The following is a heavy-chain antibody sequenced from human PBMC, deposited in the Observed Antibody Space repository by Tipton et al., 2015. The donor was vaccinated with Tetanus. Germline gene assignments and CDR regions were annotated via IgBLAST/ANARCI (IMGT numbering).Heavy chain of an antibody. Sequence: TLSLTCAVYGASFSDYYWSWIRQAPGKGLEWIGEINHSGNTNHNPSLKSRVTLSVDMSKNQFFLKMISMTAADTAVYFCARDFGSNHNWFDPWGQGTPVTVSS. CDR2: INHSGNT. CDR1: GASFSDYY. J-gene: IGHJ5*02. V-gene: IGHV4-34*09. D-gene: IGHD6-13*01. CDR3: ARDFGSNHNWFDP.